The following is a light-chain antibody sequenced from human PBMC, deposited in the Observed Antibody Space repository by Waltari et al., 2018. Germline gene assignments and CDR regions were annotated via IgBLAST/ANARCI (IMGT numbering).Light chain of an antibody. CDR2: SAS. Sequence: EIVVTQSPAALSVSPRERVTLSCRASQSVRSNLAWYQQNPGQAPRLLIYSASTRATGIPARFRGYGAGAESTLTISSLQSEDFAIYYCQQYDVWPYTFGQGTKLDIK. CDR3: QQYDVWPYT. V-gene: IGKV3-15*01. J-gene: IGKJ2*01. CDR1: QSVRSN.